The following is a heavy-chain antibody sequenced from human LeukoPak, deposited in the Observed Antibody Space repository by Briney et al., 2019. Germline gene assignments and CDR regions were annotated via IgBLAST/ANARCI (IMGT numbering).Heavy chain of an antibody. D-gene: IGHD1-26*01. Sequence: ASVKVSCKASGYTFTGYYMHWVRQAPGQGLEWMGWISPNSGGTNYAQKFQGRVTMTRDTSISTAYMELSRLRSDDTAVYYCARDIRGATISWYYGMDVWGQGTTVTVSS. J-gene: IGHJ6*02. CDR2: ISPNSGGT. CDR1: GYTFTGYY. V-gene: IGHV1-2*02. CDR3: ARDIRGATISWYYGMDV.